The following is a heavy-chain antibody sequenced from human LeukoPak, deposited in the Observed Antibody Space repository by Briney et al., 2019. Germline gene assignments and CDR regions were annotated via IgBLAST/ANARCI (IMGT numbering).Heavy chain of an antibody. CDR3: ARDQGSGINYYYYYMDV. Sequence: GGSLRLSCAASGFTFSSYWMSWVRQAPGKGLEWVANIKQDGSEKYYVDSVKGRFTISRDNAKNSLYLQMNSLRAEDTAVYYCARDQGSGINYYYYYMDVWGKGTTVTVSS. D-gene: IGHD3-10*01. J-gene: IGHJ6*03. CDR2: IKQDGSEK. V-gene: IGHV3-7*01. CDR1: GFTFSSYW.